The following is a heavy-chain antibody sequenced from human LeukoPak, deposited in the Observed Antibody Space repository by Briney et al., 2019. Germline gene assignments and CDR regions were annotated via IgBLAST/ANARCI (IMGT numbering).Heavy chain of an antibody. V-gene: IGHV3-23*01. D-gene: IGHD3-10*01. Sequence: GGSLRLSCAASGFTFSSYAMSWVRPAPGKGLEWVSAISGSGGSTYYADSVKGGFTISRDNSKNTLYLQMNSLRAEDTAVYYCAKGAILWFGELLGDFDYWGQGTLVTVSS. CDR1: GFTFSSYA. CDR3: AKGAILWFGELLGDFDY. J-gene: IGHJ4*02. CDR2: ISGSGGST.